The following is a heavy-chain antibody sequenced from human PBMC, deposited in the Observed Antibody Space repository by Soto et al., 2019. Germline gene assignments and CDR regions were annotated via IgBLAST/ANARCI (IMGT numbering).Heavy chain of an antibody. CDR2: ISSSSSTI. D-gene: IGHD4-17*01. CDR3: AREADYVNWFDP. V-gene: IGHV3-48*01. J-gene: IGHJ5*02. Sequence: GGSLRLSCAASGFTFSSYSMNWVRQAPGKGLEWVSYISSSSSTIYYADSVKGRFTISRDNAKNSLYLQMNSLRAEDTAVYYCAREADYVNWFDPWGQGTRVTVAS. CDR1: GFTFSSYS.